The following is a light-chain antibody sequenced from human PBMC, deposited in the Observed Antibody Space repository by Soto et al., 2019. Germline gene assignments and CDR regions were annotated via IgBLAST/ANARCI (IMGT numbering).Light chain of an antibody. J-gene: IGKJ1*01. CDR3: QQYNSYRWT. CDR2: DAS. Sequence: IQLTQSPSSLSASVGDRVTITCRASQSISSWLAWYQQKPGKAPKLLIYDASSLESGVPSRFSGSVSGTEGTSTISSLKPDDGSTYYCQQYNSYRWTFGQGTKVDIK. CDR1: QSISSW. V-gene: IGKV1-5*01.